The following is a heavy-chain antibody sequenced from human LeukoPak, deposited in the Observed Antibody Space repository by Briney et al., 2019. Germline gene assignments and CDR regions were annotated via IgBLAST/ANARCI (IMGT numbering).Heavy chain of an antibody. J-gene: IGHJ4*02. D-gene: IGHD4-17*01. Sequence: PGGSLRLSCTASGFTFGDYAMSWFRQAPGKGLEWVGFIRSKAYGGTTEYAASVKGRFTISRDDSKSIAYLQMNSLKTEDTAVYYCTRLDPNYGDYSLGFDYWGQGTLVTVSS. CDR3: TRLDPNYGDYSLGFDY. CDR2: IRSKAYGGTT. CDR1: GFTFGDYA. V-gene: IGHV3-49*03.